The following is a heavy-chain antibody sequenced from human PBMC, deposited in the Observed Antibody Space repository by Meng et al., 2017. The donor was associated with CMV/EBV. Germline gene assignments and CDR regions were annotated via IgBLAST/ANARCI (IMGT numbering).Heavy chain of an antibody. CDR3: ARVWDSGWDY. CDR1: GGSFSGYY. V-gene: IGHV4-34*01. Sequence: QVQLQPWGAGLLKPSETLSLTCAVYGGSFSGYYWSWIRQPPGKGLEWIGEINHSGSTNYNPSLKSRVTISVDTSKNQFSLKLSSVTAADTAVYYCARVWDSGWDYWGQGTLVTVSS. D-gene: IGHD3-22*01. CDR2: INHSGST. J-gene: IGHJ4*02.